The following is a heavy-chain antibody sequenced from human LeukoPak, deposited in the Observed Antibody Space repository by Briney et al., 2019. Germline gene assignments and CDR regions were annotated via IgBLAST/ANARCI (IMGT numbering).Heavy chain of an antibody. V-gene: IGHV3-23*01. CDR2: ISGSGGST. CDR1: GFTFSSYA. J-gene: IGHJ3*02. Sequence: GGSLRLSCAASGFTFSSYAMSWVRQSPGKGLDWVSTISGSGGSTYYADSVKGRFTISRDNSKNTLYLQMNSLGAEDTAVYYCATNAGPGPDDAFDIWGQGTMVTVSS. CDR3: ATNAGPGPDDAFDI.